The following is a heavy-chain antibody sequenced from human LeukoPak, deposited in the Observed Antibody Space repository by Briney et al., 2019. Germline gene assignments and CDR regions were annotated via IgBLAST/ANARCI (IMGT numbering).Heavy chain of an antibody. CDR2: IYSGGST. CDR1: GFTFSSYW. V-gene: IGHV3-53*01. J-gene: IGHJ3*02. D-gene: IGHD6-13*01. CDR3: ARDSSSSWSDAFDI. Sequence: GGSLRLSCAASGFTFSSYWMHWVRQAPGKGLEWVSVIYSGGSTYYADSVKGRFTISRDNSKNTLYLQMNSLRAEDTAVYYCARDSSSSWSDAFDIWGQGTMVTVSS.